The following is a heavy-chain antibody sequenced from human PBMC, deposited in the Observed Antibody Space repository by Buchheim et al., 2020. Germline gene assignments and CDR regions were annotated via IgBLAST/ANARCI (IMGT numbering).Heavy chain of an antibody. CDR1: GGSISSYY. D-gene: IGHD1-1*01. CDR2: VYYSGST. V-gene: IGHV4-59*01. CDR3: ARTLSVGNWYYFDY. Sequence: QVQLQESGPGLVKPSETLSLTCTVSGGSISSYYWSWIRQPPGKGLEWIGYVYYSGSTNYNPSLKTRVTISVDTSKTQFSLKLTSVTAADTAVYYCARTLSVGNWYYFDYWGQGTL. J-gene: IGHJ4*02.